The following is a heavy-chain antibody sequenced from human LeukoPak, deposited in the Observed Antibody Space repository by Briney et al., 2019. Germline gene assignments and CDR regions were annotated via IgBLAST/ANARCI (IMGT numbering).Heavy chain of an antibody. D-gene: IGHD4-17*01. J-gene: IGHJ3*02. V-gene: IGHV3-9*01. CDR3: AKGRSTVTTLGAFDI. Sequence: GGSLRLSCAASGFTFDDYAMHWVRQAPGKGLEWVSGISWNSGSIGYADSVKGRFTISRDNSKNTLYLQMNSLRAEDTAVYYCAKGRSTVTTLGAFDIWGQGTMVTVSS. CDR1: GFTFDDYA. CDR2: ISWNSGSI.